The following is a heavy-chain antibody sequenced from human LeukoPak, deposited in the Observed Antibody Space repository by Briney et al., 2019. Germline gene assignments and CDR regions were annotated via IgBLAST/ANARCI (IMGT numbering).Heavy chain of an antibody. CDR3: AGTLTGYYRRLNWFDP. J-gene: IGHJ5*02. V-gene: IGHV4-4*07. CDR1: GASISKYY. Sequence: SETLSLTCSVSGASISKYYWSWIRQPAWKGLELIGRVYASGGTNYNPSLKSRVTMSVDTSKSQFSLELSSVTAADTAVYYCAGTLTGYYRRLNWFDPWGQGTLVTVSS. CDR2: VYASGGT. D-gene: IGHD3-9*01.